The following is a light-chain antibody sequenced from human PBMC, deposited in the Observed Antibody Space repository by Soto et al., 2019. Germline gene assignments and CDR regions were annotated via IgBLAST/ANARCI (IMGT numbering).Light chain of an antibody. CDR1: SSNIGSNT. CDR2: SNN. J-gene: IGLJ1*01. Sequence: QSVLTPPPSASGTPGQRVAISCSGSSSNIGSNTVNWYQQLPGTAPKVLIYSNNQRPSGVPDRFSGSASGTSASLAISGLQSEGEADYYCAPWDDVLNGFCVFGTGTKLTV. CDR3: APWDDVLNGFCV. V-gene: IGLV1-44*01.